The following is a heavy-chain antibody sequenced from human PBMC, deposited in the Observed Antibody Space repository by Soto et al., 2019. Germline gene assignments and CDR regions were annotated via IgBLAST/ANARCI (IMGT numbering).Heavy chain of an antibody. CDR2: IKDGGRT. CDR1: GGSLSGYY. D-gene: IGHD5-12*01. Sequence: QVQLQQWGAGLLKPSETLSLNCAVNGGSLSGYYWSWIRQPPGKGLEWIGEIKDGGRTNYSPSLKSRATLSSDTSNRQFSLRLYSVTAADTGVYYCARGQEGVVATHWDQGTLVTVSS. V-gene: IGHV4-34*01. CDR3: ARGQEGVVATH. J-gene: IGHJ4*02.